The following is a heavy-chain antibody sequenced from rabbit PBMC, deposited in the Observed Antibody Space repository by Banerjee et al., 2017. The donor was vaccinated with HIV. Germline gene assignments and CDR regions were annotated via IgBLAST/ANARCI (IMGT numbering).Heavy chain of an antibody. CDR3: ARDAADGTYPAFGL. CDR2: IATYNDDT. CDR1: GFDFSSNYH. Sequence: QSLEESGGGLVQPEGSLTLTCKASGFDFSSNYHMCWVRQAPGKGLELIACIATYNDDTWYASWAKGRFTVSQTSSTTVTLQMTSLTAADTATYFCARDAADGTYPAFGLWGPGTLVTVS. V-gene: IGHV1S40*01. D-gene: IGHD8-1*01. J-gene: IGHJ4*01.